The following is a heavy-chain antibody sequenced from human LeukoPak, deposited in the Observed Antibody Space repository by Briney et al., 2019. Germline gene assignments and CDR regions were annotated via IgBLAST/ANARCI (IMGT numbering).Heavy chain of an antibody. Sequence: GGSLRLSCVASGFPFSSYWMTWVRQAPGKGLEWVSAISGSGGSTYYADSVKGRFTISRDNSKNTLYLQMNSLRAEDTAVYYCAKVLWDSSGYHYYYGMDVWGQGTTVTVSS. CDR3: AKVLWDSSGYHYYYGMDV. D-gene: IGHD3-22*01. CDR2: ISGSGGST. V-gene: IGHV3-23*01. CDR1: GFPFSSYW. J-gene: IGHJ6*02.